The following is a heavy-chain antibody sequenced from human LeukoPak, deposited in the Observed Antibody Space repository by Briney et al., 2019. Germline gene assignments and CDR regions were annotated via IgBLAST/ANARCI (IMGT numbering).Heavy chain of an antibody. CDR2: IWYDGSNK. V-gene: IGHV3-33*01. CDR3: ARDGYSSGCLGMDV. J-gene: IGHJ6*02. Sequence: GSLRLSCAASGFTFSSYGMHWVRQAPGKGLEWVAVIWYDGSNKYYADSVKGRFTISRDNSKNTLYLQMNSLRAEDTAVYYCARDGYSSGCLGMDVWGQGTTVTVSS. D-gene: IGHD6-19*01. CDR1: GFTFSSYG.